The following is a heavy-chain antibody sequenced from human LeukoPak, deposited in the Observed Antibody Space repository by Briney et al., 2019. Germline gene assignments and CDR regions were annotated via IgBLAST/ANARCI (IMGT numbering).Heavy chain of an antibody. CDR2: IYYSGST. CDR3: ARDQRGGIWFGELFYYYYMDV. V-gene: IGHV4-39*07. CDR1: GGSISSSSYY. Sequence: PSETLSLTCTVSGGSISSSSYYWGWIRQPPGKGLEWIGSIYYSGSTYYNPSLKSRVTISVDTSKNQFSLKLSSVTAADTAVYYCARDQRGGIWFGELFYYYYMDVWGKGTTVTISS. J-gene: IGHJ6*03. D-gene: IGHD3-10*01.